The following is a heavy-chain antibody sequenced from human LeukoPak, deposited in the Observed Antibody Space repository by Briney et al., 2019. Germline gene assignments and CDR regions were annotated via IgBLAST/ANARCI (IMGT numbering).Heavy chain of an antibody. D-gene: IGHD6-19*01. CDR1: GGSISGYY. V-gene: IGHV4-59*01. Sequence: SETLSLTCTVSGGSISGYYWSWLRQPPGKGLEWIAYISNSGSTNYNPSLKNRVTISRDTSKNQLSLKLSSVTAADTAVYYCARDGVAGGFDYWGQGTLVTVSS. CDR2: ISNSGST. J-gene: IGHJ4*02. CDR3: ARDGVAGGFDY.